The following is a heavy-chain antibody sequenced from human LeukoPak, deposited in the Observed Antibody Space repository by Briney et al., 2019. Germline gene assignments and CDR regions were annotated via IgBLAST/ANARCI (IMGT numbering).Heavy chain of an antibody. CDR1: GFTFSTYG. V-gene: IGHV3-20*04. CDR3: ARARGRSGWYYDYFDY. D-gene: IGHD6-19*01. J-gene: IGHJ4*02. CDR2: INWNGGST. Sequence: GGSLRLSCAASGFTFSTYGMTWVRQAPGKGLEWVSGINWNGGSTGYADSVKGRFTISRDNAKNSLYLQMNSLRAEDTALYYCARARGRSGWYYDYFDYWGQGTLVTVSS.